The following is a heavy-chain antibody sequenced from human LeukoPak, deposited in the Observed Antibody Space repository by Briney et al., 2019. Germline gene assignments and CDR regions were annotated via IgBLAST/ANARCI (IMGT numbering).Heavy chain of an antibody. V-gene: IGHV3-23*01. Sequence: GGSLRLSCAASGVTFSSFPMSWVRQAPGKGLQWVSGITGRGGNTYYADSVEGRFTISRDNSKNTLSLQMDSLRAEDTAIYYRARDRAAFDSWGQGTLVTVSS. CDR3: ARDRAAFDS. J-gene: IGHJ4*02. CDR1: GVTFSSFP. D-gene: IGHD6-25*01. CDR2: ITGRGGNT.